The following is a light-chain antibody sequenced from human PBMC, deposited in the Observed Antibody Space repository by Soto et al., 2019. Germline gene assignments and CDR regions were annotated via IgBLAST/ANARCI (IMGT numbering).Light chain of an antibody. Sequence: QSVLTQPASVSGSPGQSITISCTGTTNDVGGADLVSWYQQYPGKAPKVMIYEVNKRPSGVSNRLSGSKSGNTASLTLSGLQAEDEADYYCSSYTSSSTLYVFGTGTKLTVL. CDR3: SSYTSSSTLYV. V-gene: IGLV2-14*02. CDR2: EVN. J-gene: IGLJ1*01. CDR1: TNDVGGADL.